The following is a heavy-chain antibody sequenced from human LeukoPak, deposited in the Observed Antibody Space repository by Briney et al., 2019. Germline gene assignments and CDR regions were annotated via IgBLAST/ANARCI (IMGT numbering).Heavy chain of an antibody. D-gene: IGHD3-10*01. CDR3: VLYGSASWRSLDL. V-gene: IGHV3-66*01. Sequence: GGSLRLSCEASGFTGSSYYMGWVRQAPGKGLEWVSLIYSGGNTYYTDSVKGRFTISRDKLTISRDKSKNTSYLQMSSLRAEDTAVYYCVLYGSASWRSLDLWGQQTLVTVSS. J-gene: IGHJ5*02. CDR2: IYSGGNT. CDR1: GFTGSSYY.